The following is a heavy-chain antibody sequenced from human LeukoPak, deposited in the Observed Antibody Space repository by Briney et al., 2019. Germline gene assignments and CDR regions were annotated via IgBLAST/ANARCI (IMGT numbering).Heavy chain of an antibody. CDR2: INPSGGST. Sequence: ASVKVSCKASGYTFTNYYIHWVRQAPGQGLECTGIINPSGGSTSYAQKFQGRVTMTRDMSTSTVYMELSSLRSEDTAVYYCARGGVGATTYVWFDPWGQGTLVTVSS. CDR3: ARGGVGATTYVWFDP. CDR1: GYTFTNYY. V-gene: IGHV1-46*01. D-gene: IGHD1-26*01. J-gene: IGHJ5*02.